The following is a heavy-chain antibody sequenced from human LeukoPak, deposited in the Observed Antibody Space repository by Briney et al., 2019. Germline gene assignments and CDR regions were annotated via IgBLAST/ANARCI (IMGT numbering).Heavy chain of an antibody. J-gene: IGHJ6*03. CDR3: ATPVRPRPPYYMDV. CDR1: GYTFTSYD. V-gene: IGHV1-8*03. D-gene: IGHD2-2*01. CDR2: MNPNSGNT. Sequence: ASVKVSCKASGYTFTSYDINWVRQATGQGLEWMGWMNPNSGNTGYAQKFQGRVTITRNTSISTAYMELSSLRSEDTAVYYCATPVRPRPPYYMDVWGKGTTVTISS.